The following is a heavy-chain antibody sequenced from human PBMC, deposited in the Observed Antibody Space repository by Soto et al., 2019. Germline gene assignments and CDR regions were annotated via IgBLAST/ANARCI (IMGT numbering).Heavy chain of an antibody. V-gene: IGHV4-34*01. Sequence: SETLSLTCAVYGGSFSGYYWSWIRQPPGKGLEWIGEINHSGSTNYNPSLKRRVTISVDTSKNQFSLKLSSVTAADTAVYYCAAYSTLSPSREYFQNWGQATMVTVSP. CDR1: GGSFSGYY. CDR2: INHSGST. CDR3: AAYSTLSPSREYFQN. J-gene: IGHJ1*01. D-gene: IGHD2-15*01.